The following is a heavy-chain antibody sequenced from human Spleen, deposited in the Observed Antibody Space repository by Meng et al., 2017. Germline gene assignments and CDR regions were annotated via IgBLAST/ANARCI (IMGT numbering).Heavy chain of an antibody. CDR2: IIPILGIA. CDR1: GGTFSSYT. J-gene: IGHJ6*02. V-gene: IGHV1-69*04. Sequence: SVKVSCKASGGTFSSYTISWVRQAPGQGLEWMGRIIPILGIANYAQKFQGRVTITADKSTSTAYMELSSLRSEDTAVYYCARDEFDEYYYYYGMDVWGQGTTVTVS. CDR3: ARDEFDEYYYYYGMDV. D-gene: IGHD3-9*01.